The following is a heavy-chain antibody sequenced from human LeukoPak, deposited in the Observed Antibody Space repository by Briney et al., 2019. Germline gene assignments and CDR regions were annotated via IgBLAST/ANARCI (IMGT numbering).Heavy chain of an antibody. D-gene: IGHD3-22*01. Sequence: GGSLRLSCAASGFIFSSYGMHWVRQAPGKGLEWAAVISYDGTDKDYADSVKGRFTISRDNAKNSLYLQMNSLRVEDTAVYYCARGAYYDYWGQGTLVTVSS. CDR3: ARGAYYDY. CDR2: ISYDGTDK. J-gene: IGHJ4*02. CDR1: GFIFSSYG. V-gene: IGHV3-30*03.